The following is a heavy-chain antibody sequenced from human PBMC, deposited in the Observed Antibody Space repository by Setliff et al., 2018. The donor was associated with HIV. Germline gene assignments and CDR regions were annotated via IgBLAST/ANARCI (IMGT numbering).Heavy chain of an antibody. V-gene: IGHV4-59*11. CDR1: GGSISTHY. CDR3: ARALGGGYGHAFDV. Sequence: SETLSLTCTVSGGSISTHYWNWIRQPPGKGLEWIGNIYNSGSTKYNPSLKSRVTLSVGTSKNQFSLKLSSVTAEDTAVYYCARALGGGYGHAFDVWGQGTMVTVSS. D-gene: IGHD5-12*01. CDR2: IYNSGST. J-gene: IGHJ3*01.